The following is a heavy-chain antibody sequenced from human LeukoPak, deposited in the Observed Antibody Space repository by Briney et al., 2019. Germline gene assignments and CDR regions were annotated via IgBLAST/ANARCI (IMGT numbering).Heavy chain of an antibody. CDR2: IYSDNT. D-gene: IGHD3-22*01. V-gene: IGHV3-53*01. CDR1: GFTVSSNS. J-gene: IGHJ4*02. CDR3: ARRFKATYNYYDSSGRFRDALDY. Sequence: GGSLRLSCTVSGFTVSSNSMSWVRQAPGKGLEWVSFIYSDNTHYSDSVKGRFTISRDNSKNTLYLQMNSLRAEDTAVYYCARRFKATYNYYDSSGRFRDALDYWGQGTLVTVSS.